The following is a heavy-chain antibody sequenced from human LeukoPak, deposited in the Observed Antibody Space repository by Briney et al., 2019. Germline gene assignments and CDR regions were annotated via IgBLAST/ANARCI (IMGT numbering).Heavy chain of an antibody. V-gene: IGHV3-53*01. CDR2: IYRGEST. CDR3: VREIGNSGNYD. CDR1: GFTFSTYW. J-gene: IGHJ4*02. Sequence: GGSLRLSCAASGFTFSTYWMSWVRQAPGKGLEWVSVIYRGESTYYTESVRGRFMISRDSSKNTLYLQMNSLRAEDTAVYYCVREIGNSGNYDWGQGTLVTVSS. D-gene: IGHD1-26*01.